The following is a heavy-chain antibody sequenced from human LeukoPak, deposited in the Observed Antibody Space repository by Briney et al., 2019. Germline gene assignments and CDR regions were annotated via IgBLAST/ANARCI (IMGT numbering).Heavy chain of an antibody. V-gene: IGHV4-39*01. D-gene: IGHD6-19*01. CDR3: ARRRYPGYSSGLFDY. J-gene: IGHJ4*02. CDR2: IYYSGTT. Sequence: SETLSLTCTVSGGSISSSTYFWGWIRQPPGKGLECIGSIYYSGTTYYNPSLKSRVTISVDTSNNQFSLKLSSVTAADTGVYYCARRRYPGYSSGLFDYWGQGTLVTVSS. CDR1: GGSISSSTYF.